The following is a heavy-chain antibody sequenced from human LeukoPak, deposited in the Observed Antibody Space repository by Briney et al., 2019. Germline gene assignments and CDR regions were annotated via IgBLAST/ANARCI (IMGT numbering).Heavy chain of an antibody. CDR2: IYPGDSDT. V-gene: IGHV5-51*01. Sequence: KPGESLKISCKGSGYSFTGYWIGWVRQMPGKGLEWMGIIYPGDSDTRYSPSFQGQVTISADKSISTAYLQWSSLKASDTAMYYCARGQDYGGYMAPFDYWGQGTLVTVSS. CDR3: ARGQDYGGYMAPFDY. CDR1: GYSFTGYW. D-gene: IGHD5-12*01. J-gene: IGHJ4*02.